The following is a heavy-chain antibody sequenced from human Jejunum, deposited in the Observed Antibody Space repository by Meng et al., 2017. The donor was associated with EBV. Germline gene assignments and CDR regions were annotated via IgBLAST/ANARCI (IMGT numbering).Heavy chain of an antibody. V-gene: IGHV3-74*01. J-gene: IGHJ5*02. CDR1: GVTLSSNC. Sequence: VSLVASGVGLVQPGDSLSLSCVASGVTLSSNCMHSVLQAPGKGLVWVSRINSDGSKTNYADSVKGRFTISRDIAKNTLYLQLNSLRADDTAVYYCVRGPPPDTWGQGTLVTVSS. CDR2: INSDGSKT. CDR3: VRGPPPDT.